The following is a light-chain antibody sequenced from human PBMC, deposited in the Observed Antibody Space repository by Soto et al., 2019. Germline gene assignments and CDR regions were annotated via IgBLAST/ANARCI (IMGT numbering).Light chain of an antibody. J-gene: IGLJ3*02. CDR2: EVT. Sequence: QSALTQPASVSGSPGQSITISCTGTSSDVGSYNYVSWYQQHPGTSPKLLIYEVTNRPSGVSNRFSGSKSGNTASLIISGLQAEDEADYYCSSYTARSTWVFGRGTKVTVL. CDR1: SSDVGSYNY. V-gene: IGLV2-14*01. CDR3: SSYTARSTWV.